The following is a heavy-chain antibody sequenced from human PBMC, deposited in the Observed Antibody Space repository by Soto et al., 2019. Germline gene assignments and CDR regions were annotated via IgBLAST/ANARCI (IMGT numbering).Heavy chain of an antibody. CDR2: IIPILGIA. CDR3: ARPGSSSSWYISGSYYYYGMDV. Sequence: QVQLVQSGAEVKKPGSSVKVSCKASGGTFSSYTISWVRQAPGQGLEWMGRIIPILGIANYAQKFQGRVTITADKSTSTAYMELSSLRSEDTAVYYCARPGSSSSWYISGSYYYYGMDVWGQGTTVTVSS. D-gene: IGHD6-13*01. CDR1: GGTFSSYT. J-gene: IGHJ6*02. V-gene: IGHV1-69*02.